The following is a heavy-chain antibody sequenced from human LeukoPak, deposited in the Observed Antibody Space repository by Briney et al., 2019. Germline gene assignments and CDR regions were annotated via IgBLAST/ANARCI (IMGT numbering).Heavy chain of an antibody. V-gene: IGHV3-9*01. D-gene: IGHD1-1*01. CDR3: AKVRGTLSSHFFFDY. J-gene: IGHJ4*02. Sequence: GGSLRLSCADSGFSFGEYAMHWVRQAPGKGLEWLSIISYNGAFIDYADSVKGRFTVSRDNAENSLFLHMNSLRPEDTAFYYCAKVRGTLSSHFFFDYWGQGIRVTVSS. CDR1: GFSFGEYA. CDR2: ISYNGAFI.